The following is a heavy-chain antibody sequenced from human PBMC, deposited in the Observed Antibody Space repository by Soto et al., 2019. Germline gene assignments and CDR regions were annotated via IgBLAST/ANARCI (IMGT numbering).Heavy chain of an antibody. V-gene: IGHV3-23*01. J-gene: IGHJ3*02. Sequence: TGGSLRLSCAASGFTFSSYAMSWVRQAPGKGLEWVSAISGSGGSTYYADSVKGRFTISRDNSKNTLYLQMNSLRAEDTAVYYCAKDTAMADAFDICGQVTMFTASS. CDR3: AKDTAMADAFDI. CDR1: GFTFSSYA. D-gene: IGHD5-18*01. CDR2: ISGSGGST.